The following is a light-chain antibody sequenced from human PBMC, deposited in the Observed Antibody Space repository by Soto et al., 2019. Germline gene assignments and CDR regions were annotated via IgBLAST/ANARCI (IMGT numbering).Light chain of an antibody. Sequence: QSVLTQPPSASGSPGQSVTISCTGSGXDVGFYSYVSWYQQHPGKVPKLLIYEVTKRPSGVPDRFSGSKSGNTASLTVSGLQAEDEADYYCVAWDDSLSGLVFGTGTRSPS. CDR2: EVT. J-gene: IGLJ1*01. CDR3: VAWDDSLSGLV. CDR1: GXDVGFYSY. V-gene: IGLV2-8*01.